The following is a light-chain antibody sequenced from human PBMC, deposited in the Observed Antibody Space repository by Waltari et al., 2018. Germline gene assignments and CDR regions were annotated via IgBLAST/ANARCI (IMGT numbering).Light chain of an antibody. Sequence: QSALPQPASVSGSPGQSITVSCPGTSSDLGGSTPVSWYQQHPGKAPKVMIYDVTNRPSGVSNRFSGSKSGNTASLTISGLQAEDEADYYCSSYTSSATLVFGTGTKVTVL. CDR2: DVT. V-gene: IGLV2-14*01. J-gene: IGLJ1*01. CDR1: SSDLGGSTP. CDR3: SSYTSSATLV.